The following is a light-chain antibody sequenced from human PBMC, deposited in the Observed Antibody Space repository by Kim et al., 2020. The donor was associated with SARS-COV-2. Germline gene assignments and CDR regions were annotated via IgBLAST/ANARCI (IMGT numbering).Light chain of an antibody. CDR3: QQYNSYALT. V-gene: IGKV1-5*01. J-gene: IGKJ1*01. Sequence: ASVGDRVTINCRASQSISSWLAWYQQKPGKAPKLLIYDASSLESGVPSRFSGSGSGTEFTLTISSLQPDDFATYYCQQYNSYALTFGQGTKVDIK. CDR1: QSISSW. CDR2: DAS.